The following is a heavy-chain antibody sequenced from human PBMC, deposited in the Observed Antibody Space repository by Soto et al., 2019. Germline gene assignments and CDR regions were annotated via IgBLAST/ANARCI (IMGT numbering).Heavy chain of an antibody. CDR2: INPNSGGT. Sequence: ASVKVSCKASGYTFTGYYMHWVRQAPGQGLEWMGWINPNSGGTNYAQKFQGWVTMTRDTSISTAYMELSSLRSEDTAVYYCARSYCGYDQRVSPYYYYYMDVWGKGTTVTVSS. D-gene: IGHD5-12*01. V-gene: IGHV1-2*04. J-gene: IGHJ6*03. CDR1: GYTFTGYY. CDR3: ARSYCGYDQRVSPYYYYYMDV.